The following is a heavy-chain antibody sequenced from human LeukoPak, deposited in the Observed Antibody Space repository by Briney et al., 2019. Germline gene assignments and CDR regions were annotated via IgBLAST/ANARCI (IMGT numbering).Heavy chain of an antibody. Sequence: PSQTLSLTCTVSGGSISSGSYYWSWIRQPAGKGLEWIGRIYTSGSTNYNPSLKSRVTISVDTSKNQFSLKLSSVTAADTAVYYCASTVTGPWGQGALVTVSS. CDR2: IYTSGST. V-gene: IGHV4-61*02. CDR3: ASTVTGP. J-gene: IGHJ5*02. D-gene: IGHD4-17*01. CDR1: GGSISSGSYY.